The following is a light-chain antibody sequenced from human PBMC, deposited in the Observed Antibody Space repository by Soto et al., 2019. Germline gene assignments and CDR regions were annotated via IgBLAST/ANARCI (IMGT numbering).Light chain of an antibody. CDR3: QQYNNWPWT. Sequence: EIVMTQSPATLSVSPGERVTLSCRASQSVSSNLAWYQQKPGQAPRLLIYGASTRATGISARFSGSGSGTEFTLTISSLQSEDFAVYYCQQYNNWPWTFGQGTKVDI. CDR1: QSVSSN. V-gene: IGKV3-15*01. J-gene: IGKJ1*01. CDR2: GAS.